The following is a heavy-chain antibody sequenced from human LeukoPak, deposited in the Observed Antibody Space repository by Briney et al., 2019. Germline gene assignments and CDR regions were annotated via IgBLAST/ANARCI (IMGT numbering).Heavy chain of an antibody. V-gene: IGHV3-33*01. J-gene: IGHJ5*02. D-gene: IGHD2-21*01. Sequence: GGSLRLSCAASGFTFSDYGMHWARQAPGKGLEWVAAFWSDGSKQSYEDSVKGRFTISRDNAKNSLYLQMNSLRAEDTAVYYCARESVVIAMEYNWFDPWGQGTLVTVSS. CDR3: ARESVVIAMEYNWFDP. CDR2: FWSDGSKQ. CDR1: GFTFSDYG.